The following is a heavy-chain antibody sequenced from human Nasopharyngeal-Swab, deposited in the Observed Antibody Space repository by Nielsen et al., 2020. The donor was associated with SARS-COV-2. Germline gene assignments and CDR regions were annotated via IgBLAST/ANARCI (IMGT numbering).Heavy chain of an antibody. CDR3: ATAYNGNYYWDY. J-gene: IGHJ4*02. CDR2: MYPRDSDT. V-gene: IGHV5-51*01. D-gene: IGHD1-7*01. CDR1: GYSFSSYW. Sequence: GGSLRFSCKGSGYSFSSYWIGWVRQMPGKGLEWMGIMYPRDSDTRYSPSFQGQVTISADKSISTAYLQWSSLKASDTAMYYCATAYNGNYYWDYWGQGTLVTVSS.